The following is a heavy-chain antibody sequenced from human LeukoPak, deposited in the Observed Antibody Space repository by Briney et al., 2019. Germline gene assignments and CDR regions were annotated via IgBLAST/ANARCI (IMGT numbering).Heavy chain of an antibody. J-gene: IGHJ4*02. Sequence: SSETLSLTCTVSGGSISSYYWSWNRQPPGKGLEWIGYIYYSGSTNYNPSLKGRVTISVDTSKNQFSQKLSSVTAADTAVYYCARGLVGATHFDYWGQGTLVTVSS. D-gene: IGHD1-26*01. CDR2: IYYSGST. CDR3: ARGLVGATHFDY. V-gene: IGHV4-59*12. CDR1: GGSISSYY.